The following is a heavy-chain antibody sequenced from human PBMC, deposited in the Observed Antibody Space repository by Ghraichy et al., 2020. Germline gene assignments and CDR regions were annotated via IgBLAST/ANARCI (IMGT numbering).Heavy chain of an antibody. V-gene: IGHV3-21*01. CDR3: AREGATDAFDI. Sequence: GGSLRLSCAASGFTFSSYSMNWVRQAPGKGLEWVSSISSSSSYIYYADSVKGRFTISRDNAKNSLYLQMNSLRAEDTAVYYCAREGATDAFDIWGQGTMVTVSS. CDR2: ISSSSSYI. J-gene: IGHJ3*02. CDR1: GFTFSSYS. D-gene: IGHD1-26*01.